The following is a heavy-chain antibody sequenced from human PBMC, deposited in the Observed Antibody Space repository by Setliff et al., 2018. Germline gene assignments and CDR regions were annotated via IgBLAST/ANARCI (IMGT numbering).Heavy chain of an antibody. CDR1: GFTISNYW. J-gene: IGHJ4*02. D-gene: IGHD7-27*01. CDR2: IRQDGTNK. V-gene: IGHV3-7*01. Sequence: GGSLRLSCVASGFTISNYWMAWVRQAPGKGLEWVADIRQDGTNKYYVDSVKGRFTISKDNAKNTLYLQMNSLRAEDTAVYYCARARGNWGPVDYWGQGTLVTVSS. CDR3: ARARGNWGPVDY.